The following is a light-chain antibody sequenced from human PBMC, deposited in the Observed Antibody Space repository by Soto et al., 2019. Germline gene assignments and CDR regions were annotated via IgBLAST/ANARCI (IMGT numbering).Light chain of an antibody. CDR3: QQYGRSPLT. CDR2: GAS. J-gene: IGKJ4*01. CDR1: QTLSSSS. V-gene: IGKV3-20*01. Sequence: EIVLTQSPGTLSLSPGESGTLSCRAGQTLSSSSLAWYQQKPGQAPRLLIYGASNRASGIPDRFSGGGSGTDFNLTISRLEPEEFAGYYCQQYGRSPLTFGGGTKVEI.